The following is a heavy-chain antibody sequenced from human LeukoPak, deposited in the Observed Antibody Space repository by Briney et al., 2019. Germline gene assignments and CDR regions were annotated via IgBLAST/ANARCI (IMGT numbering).Heavy chain of an antibody. J-gene: IGHJ4*02. CDR3: ARVDERWLQFH. CDR1: GCSISSYY. D-gene: IGHD5-24*01. Sequence: SETLSLTCTVSGCSISSYYWSWIRQPPGKGLEWIGYIYYSGSTNYNPSLKSRVTISVDTSKNQFSLKLSSVTAADTDVYYCARVDERWLQFHGGQGTLVTVSS. V-gene: IGHV4-59*01. CDR2: IYYSGST.